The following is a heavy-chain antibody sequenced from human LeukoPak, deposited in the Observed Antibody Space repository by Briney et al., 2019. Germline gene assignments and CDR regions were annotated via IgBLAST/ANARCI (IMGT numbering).Heavy chain of an antibody. J-gene: IGHJ4*02. CDR2: ISSSSSTI. Sequence: GGSLRLSCAASGFTFSSYSMNWVRQAPGKGLEWVSYISSSSSTIYYADSVKGRFTISRDNAKNSLYLQMNSLRAEDTAVYYCARGPTVNYGDYTTFDYWGQGTLVTVSS. V-gene: IGHV3-48*04. CDR1: GFTFSSYS. CDR3: ARGPTVNYGDYTTFDY. D-gene: IGHD4-17*01.